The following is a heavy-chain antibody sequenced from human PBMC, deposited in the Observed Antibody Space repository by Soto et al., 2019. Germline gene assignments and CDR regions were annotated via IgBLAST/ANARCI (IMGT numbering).Heavy chain of an antibody. J-gene: IGHJ3*02. V-gene: IGHV1-69*01. D-gene: IGHD4-17*01. CDR2: FIPVFTTA. CDR3: ARDGVDVSRTTVRHGALDI. CDR1: GGSFSTYG. Sequence: QVQLVQSGAEVKKPGSSVKVSCKASGGSFSTYGISWVRQAPGQGLEWMGGFIPVFTTAKYAQKFQGIVSITADESTDTAYMELSSLRSEDTAVYFCARDGVDVSRTTVRHGALDIWGQGTVVTVSS.